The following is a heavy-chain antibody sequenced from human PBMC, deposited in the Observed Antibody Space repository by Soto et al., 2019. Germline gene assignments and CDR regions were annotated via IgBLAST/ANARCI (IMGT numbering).Heavy chain of an antibody. CDR2: IYYSGST. V-gene: IGHV4-31*03. D-gene: IGHD2-15*01. Sequence: QVQLQESGPGLVKPSQTLSLTCTVSGGSISSGGYYWSWIRQHPGKGLEWIGYIYYSGSTYYNPSLKSRVTISVDTSKNQFSLKLSSVTAADTAVYYCARERFHCSGGSCYSDSPTWFDPWGQGTLVTVSS. J-gene: IGHJ5*02. CDR1: GGSISSGGYY. CDR3: ARERFHCSGGSCYSDSPTWFDP.